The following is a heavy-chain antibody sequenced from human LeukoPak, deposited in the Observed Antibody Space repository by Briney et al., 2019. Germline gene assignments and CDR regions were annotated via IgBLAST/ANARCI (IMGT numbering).Heavy chain of an antibody. CDR2: ISYDGSNK. Sequence: GGSLRLSCAASGFTFSSYGMHWARQAPGKGLEWVAVISYDGSNKYYADSVKGRFTISRDNAKNSLYLQMNSLRAEDTAVYYCARDSLGFGELSSGWFDPWGQGTLVTVSS. J-gene: IGHJ5*02. V-gene: IGHV3-30*03. CDR1: GFTFSSYG. CDR3: ARDSLGFGELSSGWFDP. D-gene: IGHD3-10*01.